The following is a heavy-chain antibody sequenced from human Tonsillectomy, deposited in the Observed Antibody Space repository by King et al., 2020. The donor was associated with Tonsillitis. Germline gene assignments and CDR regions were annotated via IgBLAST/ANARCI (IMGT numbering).Heavy chain of an antibody. V-gene: IGHV3-30-3*01. J-gene: IGHJ4*02. CDR2: ISYHGNNK. D-gene: IGHD3-10*01. CDR1: GFTFSNYA. CDR3: ARWGGPTGESGNYYFDY. Sequence: VQLVESGGGVVQPGRSLRLSCAASGFTFSNYAMHWVRQAPGKGLEWVAVISYHGNNKYYADSVKGRFTISRDNSKNTLYVQMNSLRAEDTAVYYCARWGGPTGESGNYYFDYWGQGTLVTVSS.